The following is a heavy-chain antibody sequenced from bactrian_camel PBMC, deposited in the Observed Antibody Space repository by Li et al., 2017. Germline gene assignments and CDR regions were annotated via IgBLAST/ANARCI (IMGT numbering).Heavy chain of an antibody. V-gene: IGHV3-2*01. CDR2: IQSDGTKT. CDR1: GFTVSSVY. J-gene: IGHJ4*01. Sequence: HVQLVESGGGLVQPGGSLRLDCAVSGFTVSSVYMAWVRQPPGKGPEWVSSIQSDGTKTYYADSVKGRFTISQGNARNTVFLQMNTLKVEDTGMYYCAASYSDGRRACFVEGRQYMYWGQGTQVTVS. CDR3: AASYSDGRRACFVEGRQYMY. D-gene: IGHD1*01.